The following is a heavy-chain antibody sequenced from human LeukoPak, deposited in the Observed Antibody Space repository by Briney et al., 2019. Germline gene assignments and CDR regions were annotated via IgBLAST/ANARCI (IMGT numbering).Heavy chain of an antibody. V-gene: IGHV4-59*01. CDR1: GGSINGYY. J-gene: IGHJ4*02. D-gene: IGHD5-24*01. Sequence: KPSETLSLTCSVSGGSINGYYWSWIRQPPGRGLEWMGFMYYGGSTNYNPSLKSRVIISVDPSKNQFSLRLSSVAAADTAVYYCARAQGRDGYNEGYYFDYWGQGSLVTVSS. CDR2: MYYGGST. CDR3: ARAQGRDGYNEGYYFDY.